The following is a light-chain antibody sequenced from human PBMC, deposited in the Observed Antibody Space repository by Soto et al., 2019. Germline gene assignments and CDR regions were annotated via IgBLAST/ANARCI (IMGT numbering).Light chain of an antibody. CDR1: SDDLGSYNH. CDR2: EVS. Sequence: QSVLTQPPSASGSPGQSVTISCTGTSDDLGSYNHVSWYQQHPGKAPKLMIYEVSMRPSGVPDRFSGSKSGNTASLTVSGLQAEDESDYYCISYGGNNYVYYVFGTGTKVTVL. J-gene: IGLJ1*01. CDR3: ISYGGNNYVYYV. V-gene: IGLV2-8*01.